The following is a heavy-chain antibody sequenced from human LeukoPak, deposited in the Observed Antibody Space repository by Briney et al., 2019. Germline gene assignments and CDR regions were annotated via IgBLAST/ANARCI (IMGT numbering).Heavy chain of an antibody. CDR3: ARGGYSYGGLYYYYYMDV. CDR2: MNPNSGNT. J-gene: IGHJ6*03. CDR1: GYTFTSYD. Sequence: ASVKVSCKASGYTFTSYDINWVRQATGQGLEWMGWMNPNSGNTGYAQKFQGRATITRNTSISTAYMELSSLRSEDTAVYYCARGGYSYGGLYYYYYMDVWGKGTTVTVSS. D-gene: IGHD5-18*01. V-gene: IGHV1-8*03.